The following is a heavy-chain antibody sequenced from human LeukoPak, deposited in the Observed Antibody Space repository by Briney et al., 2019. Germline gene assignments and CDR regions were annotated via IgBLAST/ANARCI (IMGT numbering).Heavy chain of an antibody. Sequence: GGSLRLSCAASGFTFSNYIMHWVRQAPGKGLEWVAVTSYDGGNKFYTDSVKGRFTISRDNSKNTLYLQMNSLRGDDTAVYYCAREPIVARLHTLDYWGQGTLVTVSS. V-gene: IGHV3-30*04. CDR3: AREPIVARLHTLDY. D-gene: IGHD6-6*01. CDR1: GFTFSNYI. CDR2: TSYDGGNK. J-gene: IGHJ4*02.